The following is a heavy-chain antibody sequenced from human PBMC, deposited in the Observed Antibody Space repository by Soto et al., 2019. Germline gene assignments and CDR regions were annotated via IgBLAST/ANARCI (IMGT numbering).Heavy chain of an antibody. J-gene: IGHJ4*02. D-gene: IGHD5-12*01. V-gene: IGHV1-3*01. CDR2: INAGNGNT. CDR1: GYTFTSYA. Sequence: QVPLVQSGAEVKKPGASVKVSCKASGYTFTSYAMHWVRQAPGQRLEWMGWINAGNGNTKYSQKFQGRVTITRDTSASTAYMELSSLRSEDTAVYYCARDLYALGIVATLGYWGQGTLVTVSS. CDR3: ARDLYALGIVATLGY.